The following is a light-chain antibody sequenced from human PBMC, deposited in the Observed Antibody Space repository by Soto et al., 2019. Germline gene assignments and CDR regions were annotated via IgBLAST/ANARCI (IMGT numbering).Light chain of an antibody. CDR3: WSYAGSSTFFYV. V-gene: IGLV2-23*02. CDR1: SSDVGSYNL. J-gene: IGLJ1*01. Sequence: QSARTQSASVSGSPVQSITISCTGTSSDVGSYNLVSWYQQHPGKAPKLMIYEVTKRPSGVSNRFSGSKSGNTASLTISGLQAEDEADYYCWSYAGSSTFFYVFGSGTKVTVL. CDR2: EVT.